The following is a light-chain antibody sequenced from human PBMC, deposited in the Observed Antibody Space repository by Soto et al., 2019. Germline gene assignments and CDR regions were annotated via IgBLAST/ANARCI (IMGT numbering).Light chain of an antibody. CDR2: GYK. V-gene: IGLV1-40*02. Sequence: QSVLTQPPSVSGAPGQRITISCTGTSSNVGAGYDVHWYQHLPGRAPRLLVYGYKNRVSGIPDRFSVSRSGTSDSLAITGLQAEDEAEYFCQSFDISLRGFVFGGGTKVTVL. J-gene: IGLJ1*01. CDR1: SSNVGAGYD. CDR3: QSFDISLRGFV.